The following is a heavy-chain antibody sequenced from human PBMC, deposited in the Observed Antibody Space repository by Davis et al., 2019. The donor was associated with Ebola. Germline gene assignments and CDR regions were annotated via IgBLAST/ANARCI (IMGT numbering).Heavy chain of an antibody. V-gene: IGHV1-69*06. CDR2: IIPIFGTA. Sequence: SVKVSCKASGGTFSSYAISWVRQAPGQGLEWMGGIIPIFGTANYAQKFQGRVTITADKSTSTAYMELSSLRSEDTAVYYCARGGDYGGNLFYGMDVWGQGTTVTVFS. D-gene: IGHD4-23*01. J-gene: IGHJ6*02. CDR1: GGTFSSYA. CDR3: ARGGDYGGNLFYGMDV.